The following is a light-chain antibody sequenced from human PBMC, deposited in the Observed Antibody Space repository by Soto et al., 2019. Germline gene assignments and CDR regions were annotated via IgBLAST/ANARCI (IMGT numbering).Light chain of an antibody. CDR2: EVS. J-gene: IGLJ3*02. Sequence: QSALTRSPSASGSPGQSVTFSCTGTSSDVGNYKYVSWYQQHPGKAPKLMIYEVSKRPSGVPDRFSGSKSGNTASLTVSGLQVEDEADYYCSSYAGSNLWVFGGGTKLTVL. V-gene: IGLV2-8*01. CDR3: SSYAGSNLWV. CDR1: SSDVGNYKY.